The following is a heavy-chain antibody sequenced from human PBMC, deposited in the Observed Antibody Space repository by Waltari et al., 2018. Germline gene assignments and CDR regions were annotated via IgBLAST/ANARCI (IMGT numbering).Heavy chain of an antibody. CDR2: IKAGGSVM. CDR1: GFTFSRYD. Sequence: QVVDSGGGLVQPGRSLRLSCTASGFTFSRYDFNWFRQAPGKAPEWISSIKAGGSVMYYADSVKGRFAISRDNANNFLYLQMDRLTVEDTAVYYCERSGGYWGQGSQVTVSS. V-gene: IGHV3-48*03. D-gene: IGHD3-16*01. J-gene: IGHJ4*02. CDR3: ERSGGY.